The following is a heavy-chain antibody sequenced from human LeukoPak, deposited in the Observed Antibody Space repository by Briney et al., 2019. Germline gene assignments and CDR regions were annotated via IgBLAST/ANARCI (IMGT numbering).Heavy chain of an antibody. V-gene: IGHV3-15*01. D-gene: IGHD3-22*01. CDR3: TTETNRNYYDSSGYCDY. CDR1: GFTFSNAW. Sequence: GGSLRLSCAASGFTFSNAWMSWVRQAPGKGLEWVGRIKSKTDGGATDYAAPVKGRFTISREDSKKTLYLQMNSLKTEDTAVYYCTTETNRNYYDSSGYCDYWGQGTLVTVSS. J-gene: IGHJ4*02. CDR2: IKSKTDGGAT.